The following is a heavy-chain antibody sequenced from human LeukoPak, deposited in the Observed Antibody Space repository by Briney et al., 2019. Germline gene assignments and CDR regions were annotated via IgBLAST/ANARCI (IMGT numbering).Heavy chain of an antibody. J-gene: IGHJ4*02. CDR1: GFTFSSYC. Sequence: GGSLRLSCAASGFTFSSYCMSWVRQTPGKGLEWVAHLNQDGSEKYYVDSVKGRFTISRENAKNSLYLQMNSLRAEDTAVYYCAKCGSGSNCDYWGQGIVVTVSS. CDR2: LNQDGSEK. D-gene: IGHD3-10*01. CDR3: AKCGSGSNCDY. V-gene: IGHV3-7*02.